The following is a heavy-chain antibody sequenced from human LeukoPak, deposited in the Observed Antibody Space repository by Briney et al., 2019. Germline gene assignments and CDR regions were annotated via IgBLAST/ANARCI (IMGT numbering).Heavy chain of an antibody. J-gene: IGHJ4*02. CDR3: ARGRRIAAAGLYYFDY. CDR2: ISSSSYI. V-gene: IGHV3-21*01. Sequence: GGSLRLSCAASGFTFSSYSMNWVRQAPGKGLEWVSSISSSSYIYYADSLKGRFTISRDNAKKSLYLQMNSLRAEDTAVYYCARGRRIAAAGLYYFDYWGQGTLVTVSS. CDR1: GFTFSSYS. D-gene: IGHD6-13*01.